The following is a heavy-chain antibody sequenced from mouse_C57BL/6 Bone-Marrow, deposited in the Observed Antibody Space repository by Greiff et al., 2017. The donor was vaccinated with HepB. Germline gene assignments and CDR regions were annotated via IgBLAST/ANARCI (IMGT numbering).Heavy chain of an antibody. CDR1: GYTFTSYW. D-gene: IGHD1-1*01. V-gene: IGHV1-55*01. J-gene: IGHJ2*01. CDR3: AREGYYYGPYFDY. CDR2: IYPGSGST. Sequence: VQLQQSGAELVKPGASVKMSCKASGYTFTSYWITWVKQRPGQGLEWIGDIYPGSGSTNYNEKFKSKATLTVDTSSSTAYMQLSSLTSEDSAVYYCAREGYYYGPYFDYWGQGTTLTVSS.